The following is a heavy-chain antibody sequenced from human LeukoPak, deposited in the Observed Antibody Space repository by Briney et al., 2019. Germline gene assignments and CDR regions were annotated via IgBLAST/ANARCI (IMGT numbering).Heavy chain of an antibody. CDR3: ASDSQTVVTAMGWFDP. J-gene: IGHJ5*02. CDR2: IIPIFGTA. Sequence: ASVKVSCKASGGTFSSYAISWVRQAPGQGLEWMGGIIPIFGTANYAQKFQGRVTITADKSTSTAYMEQSSLRAEDTAVYYCASDSQTVVTAMGWFDPWGQGTLVTVSS. CDR1: GGTFSSYA. D-gene: IGHD2-21*02. V-gene: IGHV1-69*06.